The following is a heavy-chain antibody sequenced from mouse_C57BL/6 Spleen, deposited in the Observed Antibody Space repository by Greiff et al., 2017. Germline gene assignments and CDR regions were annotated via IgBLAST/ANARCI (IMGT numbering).Heavy chain of an antibody. CDR1: GYTFTSYW. CDR3: ARSPPYWDEYIDV. D-gene: IGHD4-1*01. J-gene: IGHJ1*03. Sequence: QVQLQQPGAELVRPGSSVKLSCKASGYTFTSYWMHWVKQRPIQGLEWIGNIDPSDSETHYNQKFKDKATLTVDKSSSTAYMQLSSLTSEDSAVYYCARSPPYWDEYIDVWGTGTTVTVSS. V-gene: IGHV1-52*01. CDR2: IDPSDSET.